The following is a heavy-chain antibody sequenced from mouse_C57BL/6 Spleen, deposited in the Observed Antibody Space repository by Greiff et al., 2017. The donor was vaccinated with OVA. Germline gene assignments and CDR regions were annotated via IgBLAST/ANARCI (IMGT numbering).Heavy chain of an antibody. V-gene: IGHV1-69*01. Sequence: QVQLQQPGAELVMPGASVKLSCKASGYTFTSYWMHWVKQRPGQGLEWIGEIDPSDSDTNYNQKFKGKSTLTVDKSSSTAYMQLISMTSEDSAVYYLARGGDLGYFDYWGQGTTLTVSS. J-gene: IGHJ2*01. CDR1: GYTFTSYW. D-gene: IGHD3-3*01. CDR3: ARGGDLGYFDY. CDR2: IDPSDSDT.